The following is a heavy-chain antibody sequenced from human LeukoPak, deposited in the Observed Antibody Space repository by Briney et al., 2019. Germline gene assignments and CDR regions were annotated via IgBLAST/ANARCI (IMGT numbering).Heavy chain of an antibody. Sequence: SETLSLTCTVSGGSISSSTYYWVWIRQPPGKGMEWIGNIYKTGSTYYNASLKSRLTISVDTSKNQFFLKLTSVTATDTAVYYCASQLSGWFDPWGQGTLVTVSS. CDR1: GGSISSSTYY. D-gene: IGHD2/OR15-2a*01. J-gene: IGHJ5*02. V-gene: IGHV4-39*01. CDR3: ASQLSGWFDP. CDR2: IYKTGST.